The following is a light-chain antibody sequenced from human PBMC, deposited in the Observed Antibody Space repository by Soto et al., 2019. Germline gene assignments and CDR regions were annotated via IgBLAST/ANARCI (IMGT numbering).Light chain of an antibody. J-gene: IGKJ2*01. CDR3: QQYSSYSPYT. Sequence: DIQMTQSPSTLSASVGDRVTITCRASQSISTYLAWYQQKPGNAPKLLIYKASNLQSGVPSRFGGSGSGTEFTLTISSLQPDDFATYYCQQYSSYSPYTFGQGTNLEIK. CDR1: QSISTY. V-gene: IGKV1-5*03. CDR2: KAS.